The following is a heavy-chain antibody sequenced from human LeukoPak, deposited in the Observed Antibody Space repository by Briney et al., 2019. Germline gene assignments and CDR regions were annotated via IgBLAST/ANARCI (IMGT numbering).Heavy chain of an antibody. CDR3: ARDYYDTSPFDY. Sequence: GRSLRLSCAASGFTFSSYAMHWVRQAPGKGLEWVAVISYDGSNKYYADSVKGRFTISRDNSKNTLYLQMNSLRAEDTAVYYCARDYYDTSPFDYWGQGTLVTVSS. CDR2: ISYDGSNK. J-gene: IGHJ4*02. V-gene: IGHV3-30-3*01. CDR1: GFTFSSYA. D-gene: IGHD3-22*01.